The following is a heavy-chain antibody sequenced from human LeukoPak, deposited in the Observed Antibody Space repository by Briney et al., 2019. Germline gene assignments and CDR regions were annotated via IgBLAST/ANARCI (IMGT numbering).Heavy chain of an antibody. Sequence: GSLSLSCAASGFTLSSYWMSWVRRAPGKGLEWVANIKQDGSEINYVDSVKGRFTISRDNAKNSMLLQMNSLRAEDTAVYYCARADYGGNLFFDYWGQGALVTVSS. D-gene: IGHD4-23*01. CDR1: GFTLSSYW. CDR2: IKQDGSEI. CDR3: ARADYGGNLFFDY. V-gene: IGHV3-7*04. J-gene: IGHJ4*02.